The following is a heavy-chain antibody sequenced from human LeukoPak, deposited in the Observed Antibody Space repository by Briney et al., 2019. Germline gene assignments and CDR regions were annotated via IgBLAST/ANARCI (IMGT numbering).Heavy chain of an antibody. CDR2: ISGSGGST. CDR1: GFTFSSYA. J-gene: IGHJ4*02. Sequence: GGSLRLSCAASGFTFSSYAMSWVRQAPGKGLEWVSAISGSGGSTYYADSVKGRFTISRDNSKNTLYLQMNSLRAEDTAVYYCAKYHDSSGYYYSDYFYYWGQGTLVTVSS. CDR3: AKYHDSSGYYYSDYFYY. V-gene: IGHV3-23*01. D-gene: IGHD3-22*01.